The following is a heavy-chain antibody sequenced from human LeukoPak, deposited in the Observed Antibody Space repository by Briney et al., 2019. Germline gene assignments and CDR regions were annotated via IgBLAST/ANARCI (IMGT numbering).Heavy chain of an antibody. V-gene: IGHV1-8*01. Sequence: GASVKVSCKASGYTSTSYDINWVRQATGRGLEWMGWMNPNSGNTGYAQKFQGRVTMTRNTSISTAYMELSSLRSEDTAVYYCATSGGEMATIEGFDYWGQGTLVTVSS. CDR2: MNPNSGNT. CDR3: ATSGGEMATIEGFDY. J-gene: IGHJ4*02. CDR1: GYTSTSYD. D-gene: IGHD5-24*01.